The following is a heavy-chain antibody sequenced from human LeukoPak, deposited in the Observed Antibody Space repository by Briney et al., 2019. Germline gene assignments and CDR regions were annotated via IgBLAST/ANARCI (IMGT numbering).Heavy chain of an antibody. D-gene: IGHD4-23*01. Sequence: PGGSLKLYCAASGFTLRGYSMNWMREAPGEVLEWSSYIYGSSNNIYYAESVNGRFTISRDNAKNSLYLQMNRLRAEDTAVYYCAKGPGKSYYFYYMDVWGKGTTVTVSS. V-gene: IGHV3-48*04. CDR3: AKGPGKSYYFYYMDV. CDR2: IYGSSNNI. J-gene: IGHJ6*03. CDR1: GFTLRGYS.